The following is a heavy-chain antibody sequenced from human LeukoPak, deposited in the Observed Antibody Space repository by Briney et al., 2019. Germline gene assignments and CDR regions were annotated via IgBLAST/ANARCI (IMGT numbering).Heavy chain of an antibody. Sequence: SETLSLTCAVYGGSFSGYYWSWIRQPPGKGLEWIGEINHSGSTNYNPSLKSRVTISVDTSKNQSSLKLSSVTAADTAVYYCATKYSSSGIDYWGQGTLVTVSS. J-gene: IGHJ4*02. CDR2: INHSGST. CDR3: ATKYSSSGIDY. D-gene: IGHD6-6*01. V-gene: IGHV4-34*01. CDR1: GGSFSGYY.